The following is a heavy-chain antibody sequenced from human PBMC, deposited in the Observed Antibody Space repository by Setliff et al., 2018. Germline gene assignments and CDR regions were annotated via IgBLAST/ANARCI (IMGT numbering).Heavy chain of an antibody. CDR3: AKSPHDFWSGRVFFDY. CDR2: IIGSGIST. Sequence: RLSCAASGFSFSSYAMSWVRQAPGKGLEWVSTIIGSGISTYYADSVQGRVTISRDNHKNTLHLQMNSLRVEDTAIYYCAKSPHDFWSGRVFFDYWGQGVLVTVSS. J-gene: IGHJ4*01. V-gene: IGHV3-23*01. D-gene: IGHD3-3*01. CDR1: GFSFSSYA.